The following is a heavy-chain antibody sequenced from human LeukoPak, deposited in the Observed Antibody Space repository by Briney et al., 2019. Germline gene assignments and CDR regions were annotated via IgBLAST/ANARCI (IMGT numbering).Heavy chain of an antibody. J-gene: IGHJ4*02. Sequence: SGGSLRLSCAASGFTFSSYGMHWVRQAPGKGLEWVAVISYDGSNKYYADSVKGRFTISRDNSKNTLYLQMNSLRAEDTAAYYCAKAGEMATIGYWGQGTLVTVSS. CDR3: AKAGEMATIGY. CDR1: GFTFSSYG. CDR2: ISYDGSNK. V-gene: IGHV3-30*18. D-gene: IGHD5-24*01.